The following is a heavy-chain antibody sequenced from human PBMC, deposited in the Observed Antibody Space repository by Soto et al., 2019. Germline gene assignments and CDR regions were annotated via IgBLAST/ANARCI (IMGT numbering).Heavy chain of an antibody. D-gene: IGHD6-13*01. CDR3: ARGGQQVVHTWVDP. CDR2: IYYSGIT. V-gene: IGHV4-59*12. Sequence: SETLSLTCTVSGDFLSSYYWSWIRQSPVKGLEWIGYIYYSGITNYNPSFQGHVTISADKSLSTAYLQWTSLKASDTAIYYCARGGQQVVHTWVDPWGPGTVVTVSS. CDR1: GDFLSSYY. J-gene: IGHJ5*02.